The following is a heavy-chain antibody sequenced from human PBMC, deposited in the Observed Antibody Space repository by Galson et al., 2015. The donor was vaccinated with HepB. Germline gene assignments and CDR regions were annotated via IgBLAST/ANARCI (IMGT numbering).Heavy chain of an antibody. D-gene: IGHD3-16*01. CDR3: ARRVGELIDGMSWAFDI. J-gene: IGHJ3*02. CDR1: GYSFSRYW. CDR2: IFPGDSDT. V-gene: IGHV5-51*01. Sequence: QSGAEVKKSGESLKISCKGSGYSFSRYWIAWVRQMPGKGLEWMGIIFPGDSDTRNSPSFQGQVTISADKSTSTAYLQWGSLKASDTAMYYCARRVGELIDGMSWAFDIWGQGTMVTVSS.